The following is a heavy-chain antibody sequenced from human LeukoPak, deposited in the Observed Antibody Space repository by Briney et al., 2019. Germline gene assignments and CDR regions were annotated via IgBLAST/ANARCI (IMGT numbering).Heavy chain of an antibody. CDR2: ISWNSGST. D-gene: IGHD4-17*01. Sequence: GRSLRLSCAASGFTFDDYAMHWVRQAPGKGLEWVSGISWNSGSTGYADSVKGRFTISRDNAKNSLYLQMNSLRAEDTALYYCAKDRWDGDYFDAFDIWGQGTMVTVSS. V-gene: IGHV3-9*01. CDR1: GFTFDDYA. CDR3: AKDRWDGDYFDAFDI. J-gene: IGHJ3*02.